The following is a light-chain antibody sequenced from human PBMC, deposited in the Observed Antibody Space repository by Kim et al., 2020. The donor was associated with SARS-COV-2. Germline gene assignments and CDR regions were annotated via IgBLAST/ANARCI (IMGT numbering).Light chain of an antibody. CDR1: SSDVGHYTY. J-gene: IGLJ2*01. CDR3: SSFAGSKNFVV. V-gene: IGLV2-8*01. Sequence: QSALTQPPSASGSPGQSVTISCTGTSSDVGHYTYVSWYQQYPGKAPKLIIYEVTKRPSGVPDLFSGSKSGNTASLSVSGLQTEDEADYFCSSFAGSKNFVVFGGGTQLTVL. CDR2: EVT.